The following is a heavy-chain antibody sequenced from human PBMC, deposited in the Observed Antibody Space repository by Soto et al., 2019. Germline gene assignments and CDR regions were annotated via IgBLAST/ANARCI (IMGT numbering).Heavy chain of an antibody. Sequence: QVQLVESGGGVVQPGRSLRLSCAASGFTFSSYAMHWVRQAPGKGLEWVAVISYDGSNKYYADSVKGRFTISRDNSKNPLYLQMNSLRAEDTAVYYCARDGAWGNAFDIWGQGTMVTVSS. J-gene: IGHJ3*02. CDR1: GFTFSSYA. CDR3: ARDGAWGNAFDI. D-gene: IGHD7-27*01. CDR2: ISYDGSNK. V-gene: IGHV3-30-3*01.